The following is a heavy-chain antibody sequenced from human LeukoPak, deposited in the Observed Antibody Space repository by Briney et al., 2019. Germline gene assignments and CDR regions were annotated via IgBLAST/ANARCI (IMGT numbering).Heavy chain of an antibody. Sequence: GTLSLTCAVSGGSISSSNWWSWVRQPPGKGLEWIGEIYHSGSTNYNPSLKSRVTISIDKSKNQFSLKLSSVTAADTAVYYCARDGGSYYSAFDIWGQGTMVTVSS. D-gene: IGHD1-26*01. CDR1: GGSISSSNW. CDR2: IYHSGST. J-gene: IGHJ3*02. CDR3: ARDGGSYYSAFDI. V-gene: IGHV4-4*02.